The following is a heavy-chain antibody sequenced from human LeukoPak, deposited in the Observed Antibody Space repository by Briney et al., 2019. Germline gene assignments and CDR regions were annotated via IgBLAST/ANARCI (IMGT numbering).Heavy chain of an antibody. D-gene: IGHD3-16*01. J-gene: IGHJ4*02. Sequence: PGGSLRLSCAASGFTFSSFAMSWVRQAPGEGLEWVSAISGSAFSTYYADSVKGRFTISRDNSKNTLYLQMNSLRGEDTAVYYCARGTADQPRAYNYWGQGTLVTVSS. V-gene: IGHV3-23*01. CDR2: ISGSAFST. CDR3: ARGTADQPRAYNY. CDR1: GFTFSSFA.